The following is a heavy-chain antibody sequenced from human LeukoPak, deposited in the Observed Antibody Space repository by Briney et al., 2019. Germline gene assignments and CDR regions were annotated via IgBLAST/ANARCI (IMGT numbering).Heavy chain of an antibody. D-gene: IGHD3-16*01. CDR1: GFTFDDYA. J-gene: IGHJ4*02. CDR2: ISWNSGSI. V-gene: IGHV3-9*01. CDR3: AGGMSY. Sequence: GGSLRLSCAASGFTFDDYAMHWVRQAPGKGLEWVSGISWNSGSIGYADSVKGRFTISRDNAKNSLYLQMNSLRAEDTAVYYCAGGMSYWGQGTLVTVSS.